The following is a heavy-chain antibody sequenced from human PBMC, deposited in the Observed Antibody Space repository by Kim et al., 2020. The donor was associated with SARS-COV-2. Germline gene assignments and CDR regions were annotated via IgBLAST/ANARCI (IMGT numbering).Heavy chain of an antibody. V-gene: IGHV1-69*13. CDR2: IFPTRGTT. Sequence: SVKVSCKASGATLRTYTSSWVRRAPGQGLEWMGGIFPTRGTTDFARKFQGRVTITADASTSSTYLTLTSLRSEDTAVYYCAITFENSAAFDSWGQGT. CDR3: AITFENSAAFDS. J-gene: IGHJ4*02. CDR1: GATLRTYT. D-gene: IGHD1-7*01.